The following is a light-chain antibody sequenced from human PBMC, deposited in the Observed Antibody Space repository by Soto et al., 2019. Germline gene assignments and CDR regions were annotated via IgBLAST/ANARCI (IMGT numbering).Light chain of an antibody. CDR3: NSYTNSSTWV. J-gene: IGLJ3*02. V-gene: IGLV2-14*03. Sequence: QSALTQPASVSGSPGQSITISCTGTSSDVGGYNYVSWFQQHPGKAPKVMIYDVTNRPSGVSDRFSGSKSGNTASLTISGLQAEDEADYYCNSYTNSSTWVFGGGTKLTVL. CDR2: DVT. CDR1: SSDVGGYNY.